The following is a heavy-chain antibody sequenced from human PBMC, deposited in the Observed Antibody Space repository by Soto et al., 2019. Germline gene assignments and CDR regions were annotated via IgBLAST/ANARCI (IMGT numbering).Heavy chain of an antibody. CDR2: IYHTGNT. Sequence: QVQLQESGPGLVKPSQTLSLTCTVSGGSISSDSFYWNWIRQLPGEGLEWIGYIYHTGNTYYNPSLKSRVTMSVDTSKNQFSLNLSSVTAADTAVYSCARAEVKRGRTYCSSISCVYYFDSWGQGTLVTVSS. CDR3: ARAEVKRGRTYCSSISCVYYFDS. J-gene: IGHJ4*02. D-gene: IGHD2-2*01. V-gene: IGHV4-31*03. CDR1: GGSISSDSFY.